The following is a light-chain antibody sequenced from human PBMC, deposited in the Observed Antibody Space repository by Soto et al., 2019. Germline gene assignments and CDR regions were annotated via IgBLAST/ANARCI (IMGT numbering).Light chain of an antibody. CDR1: QSVGSN. J-gene: IGKJ5*01. V-gene: IGKV3-20*01. CDR3: QQYGSSPLT. CDR2: YAS. Sequence: EIVMTQSPATLSVSPGERVTLFCSTMQSVGSNLAWYQQRPGQAPRLLLIYASTRATGVPDRISGGGSAAAFTLTTSRLEPEDVAVYYCQQYGSSPLTFGQGTRLEIK.